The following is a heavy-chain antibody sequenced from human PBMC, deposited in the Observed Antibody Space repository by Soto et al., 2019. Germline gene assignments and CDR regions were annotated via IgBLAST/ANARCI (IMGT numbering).Heavy chain of an antibody. CDR3: AREEEYYYGSGSYYIIDY. V-gene: IGHV1-18*01. CDR2: ISAYNGNT. CDR1: GYTFTSYG. J-gene: IGHJ4*02. D-gene: IGHD3-10*01. Sequence: QVQLVQSGAEVKKPGASVKVSCKASGYTFTSYGISWVRQAPGQGHEWMGWISAYNGNTNYAQKLQGRVTMTTDTSTSTAYMELRSLRSDDTAVYYCAREEEYYYGSGSYYIIDYWGQGTLVTVSS.